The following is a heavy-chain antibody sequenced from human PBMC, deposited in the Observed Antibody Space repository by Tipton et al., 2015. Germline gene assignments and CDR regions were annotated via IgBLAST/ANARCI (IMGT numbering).Heavy chain of an antibody. CDR3: TRDLIVPPTIFPHYAMDV. CDR2: FYSSGST. Sequence: TLSLTCTVSGGSISSGDYYWNWVRQPAGKGLEWIGRFYSSGSTNYNPPLKSRVIISVDTSKNQISLKMSSVTAADTAVYYCTRDLIVPPTIFPHYAMDVWGQGTTVTVSS. V-gene: IGHV4-61*02. CDR1: GGSISSGDYY. J-gene: IGHJ6*02. D-gene: IGHD2-2*01.